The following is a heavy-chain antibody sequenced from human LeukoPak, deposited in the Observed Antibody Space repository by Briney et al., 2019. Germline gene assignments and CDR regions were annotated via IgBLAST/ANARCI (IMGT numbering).Heavy chain of an antibody. J-gene: IGHJ4*02. Sequence: GASVNVSCKASGYTFTSYSISWVRQAPGQGLEWLGWISAYNGNTNYAQKLQGRVTMTTDTSTSTAYMELRSLRSDDTAVYYCAIGGLYDSSGYSLYYFRFWGQGNLVTVSS. CDR3: AIGGLYDSSGYSLYYFRF. V-gene: IGHV1-18*01. CDR1: GYTFTSYS. CDR2: ISAYNGNT. D-gene: IGHD3-22*01.